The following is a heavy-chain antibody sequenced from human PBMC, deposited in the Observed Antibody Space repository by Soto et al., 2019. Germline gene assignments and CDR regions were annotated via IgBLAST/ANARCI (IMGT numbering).Heavy chain of an antibody. J-gene: IGHJ4*02. V-gene: IGHV1-8*01. Sequence: QVQLVQSGAEVKKPGASVKVSCKASGYTFVSFDIAWVRQASGQGLEWVGWVNPDTCDTAYKREFQGRLSMTRDTSINTVYMEFSSLTPDDTAMYFCVRQAGGASTPGDDYWGQGTLVTVSP. CDR2: VNPDTCDT. CDR1: GYTFVSFD. D-gene: IGHD2-15*01. CDR3: VRQAGGASTPGDDY.